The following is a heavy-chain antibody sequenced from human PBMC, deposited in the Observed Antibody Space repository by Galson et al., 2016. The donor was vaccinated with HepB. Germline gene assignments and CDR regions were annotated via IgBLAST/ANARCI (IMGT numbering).Heavy chain of an antibody. V-gene: IGHV4-4*02. J-gene: IGHJ4*02. Sequence: SETLSLTCAVSGDSISSSNWWSWVRQPPGKGLEWIGEIYHSGSTNYNPSLKSRITISVDKSKNHFSLRLSSVTAADTAVYYCARGDTSLMGSMDSWGQGTLVTVSS. D-gene: IGHD2-8*01. CDR2: IYHSGST. CDR3: ARGDTSLMGSMDS. CDR1: GDSISSSNW.